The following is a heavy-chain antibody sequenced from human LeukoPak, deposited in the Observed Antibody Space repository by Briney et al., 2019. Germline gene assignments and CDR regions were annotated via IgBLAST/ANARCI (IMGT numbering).Heavy chain of an antibody. D-gene: IGHD2-2*01. CDR2: ISGSGGST. CDR3: AKDTIVVVPAARSVNWFDP. Sequence: GGSLRLSCAASGFTFSSYGMSWVRQAPGKGLEWVSAISGSGGSTYYADSVKGRFTISRDNSKNTLYLQMNSLRAEDTAVYYCAKDTIVVVPAARSVNWFDPWGQGTLVTVSS. CDR1: GFTFSSYG. J-gene: IGHJ5*02. V-gene: IGHV3-23*01.